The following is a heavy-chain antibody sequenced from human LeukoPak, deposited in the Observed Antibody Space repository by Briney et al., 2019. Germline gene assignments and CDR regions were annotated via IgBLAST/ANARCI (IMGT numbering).Heavy chain of an antibody. CDR1: GYTLTELS. V-gene: IGHV1-2*02. CDR2: INPNSGGT. Sequence: ASVKVSCKVSGYTLTELSMHWVRQAPGQGLEWMGWINPNSGGTNYAQKFQGRVTMTRDTSISTAYMELSRLRSDDTAVYYCARGEEASLEEITIFGVVIPYDYWGQGTLVTVSS. CDR3: ARGEEASLEEITIFGVVIPYDY. D-gene: IGHD3-3*01. J-gene: IGHJ4*02.